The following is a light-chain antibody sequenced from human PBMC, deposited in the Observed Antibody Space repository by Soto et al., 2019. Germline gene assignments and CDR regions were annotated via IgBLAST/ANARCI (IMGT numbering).Light chain of an antibody. V-gene: IGLV2-14*01. Sequence: SVLTQPASVSGSPGQSITISCTGTSSDVGAYNYVSWYQQHPGKAPELMIYDVSNRPSGVSNRFSGSKSGNTASLTISGLQAEDEADYYCTSYAGSSTYAFGTGTKVTVL. CDR2: DVS. CDR1: SSDVGAYNY. CDR3: TSYAGSSTYA. J-gene: IGLJ1*01.